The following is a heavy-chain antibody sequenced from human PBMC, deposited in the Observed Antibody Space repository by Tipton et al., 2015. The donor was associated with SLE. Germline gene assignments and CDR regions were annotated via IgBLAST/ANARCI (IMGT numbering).Heavy chain of an antibody. Sequence: TLSLTCTVSGGSIDYHSWSWIRQTPGKGLEYIGFIHYSGKTDSHPSLKSRVTMSVDTSKNQFSLRLSSVTTADTAVYYCARGFLEMFDPWGPGTLVTVSS. J-gene: IGHJ5*02. CDR2: IHYSGKT. D-gene: IGHD3-3*01. CDR1: GGSIDYHS. V-gene: IGHV4-59*11. CDR3: ARGFLEMFDP.